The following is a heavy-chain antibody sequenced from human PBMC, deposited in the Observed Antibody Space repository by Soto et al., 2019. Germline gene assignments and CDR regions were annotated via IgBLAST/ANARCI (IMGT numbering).Heavy chain of an antibody. CDR2: INTDGSVA. Sequence: GGSLRLSGAASGLTFRSYWMHWVRQAPGKGVVWVSRINTDGSVAMYVDSVKGRSTISRDNAKNTLFLHMNSLRADDTAVYYGVRDMQLWRLVTWGQGTLVTVSS. D-gene: IGHD2-21*01. J-gene: IGHJ5*02. V-gene: IGHV3-74*03. CDR3: VRDMQLWRLVT. CDR1: GLTFRSYW.